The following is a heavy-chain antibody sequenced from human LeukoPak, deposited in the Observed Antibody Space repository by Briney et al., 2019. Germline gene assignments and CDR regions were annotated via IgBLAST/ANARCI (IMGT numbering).Heavy chain of an antibody. Sequence: PGGSLRLSCAASGFTFSSYEMNWVRQAPGKGLEWVSSISSSSSYTYYADSVKGRFAISRDNAKNSLYLQMNSPRGEDTAVYYCARSYGFGELCWGQGTLVTVSS. V-gene: IGHV3-21*01. D-gene: IGHD3-10*01. J-gene: IGHJ4*02. CDR2: ISSSSSYT. CDR1: GFTFSSYE. CDR3: ARSYGFGELC.